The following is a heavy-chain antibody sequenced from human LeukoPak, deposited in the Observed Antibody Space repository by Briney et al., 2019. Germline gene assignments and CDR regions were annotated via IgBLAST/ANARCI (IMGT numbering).Heavy chain of an antibody. CDR2: ISSTSSYI. Sequence: GGSLRLSCAASGFTFSTYGMNWVRQAPGKGLEWVSSISSTSSYIYYADSVKGRFTISRDNAKNSLYLQMNSLRAEDTAVYYCARGLVISYYFDYWGQGTLVTVSS. D-gene: IGHD3-9*01. V-gene: IGHV3-21*01. CDR3: ARGLVISYYFDY. J-gene: IGHJ4*02. CDR1: GFTFSTYG.